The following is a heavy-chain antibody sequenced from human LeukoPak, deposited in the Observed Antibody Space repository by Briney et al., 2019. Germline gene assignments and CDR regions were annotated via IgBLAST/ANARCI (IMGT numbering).Heavy chain of an antibody. D-gene: IGHD5-18*01. J-gene: IGHJ4*02. CDR1: GFTVSTNC. CDR3: ARVDTVMAYYFDL. CDR2: IYSGGTT. Sequence: SGGSLRLSCAASGFTVSTNCMTWVRQAPGKGLEWVSTIYSGGTTYYADSVMGRFTISRHNSRNTLYLQMNSLRAEDTAAYYCARVDTVMAYYFDLWGQGTLVTVSS. V-gene: IGHV3-53*04.